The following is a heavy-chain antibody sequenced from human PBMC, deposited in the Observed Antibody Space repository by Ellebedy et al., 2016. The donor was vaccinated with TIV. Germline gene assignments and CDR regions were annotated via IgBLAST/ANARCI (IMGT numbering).Heavy chain of an antibody. CDR2: ISSSSGTI. D-gene: IGHD1-7*01. CDR3: ARDRWNYLIYFDV. CDR1: GFSLGTNS. Sequence: GESLKISXVASGFSLGTNSMNWVRQAPGKGLEWLAGISSSSGTIYYADSVKGRFTISRDNAKNSLYLQMDSLRAEDMAVYFCARDRWNYLIYFDVWGKGTTVTVAS. V-gene: IGHV3-48*01. J-gene: IGHJ6*03.